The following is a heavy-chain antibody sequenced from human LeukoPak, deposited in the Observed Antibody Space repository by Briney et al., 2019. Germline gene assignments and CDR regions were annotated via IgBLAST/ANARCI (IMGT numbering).Heavy chain of an antibody. D-gene: IGHD1-7*01. Sequence: ASVKVSCKASGYTFTDYYMHWGRQAPGQGLEWVGWINPNSGGTKYAQKFQGRVTMTRDTSITTAYMELSSLRSDDTAVYYCARSPPIWNYVDYFDYWGQGVLVSVSS. V-gene: IGHV1-2*02. CDR1: GYTFTDYY. CDR2: INPNSGGT. CDR3: ARSPPIWNYVDYFDY. J-gene: IGHJ4*02.